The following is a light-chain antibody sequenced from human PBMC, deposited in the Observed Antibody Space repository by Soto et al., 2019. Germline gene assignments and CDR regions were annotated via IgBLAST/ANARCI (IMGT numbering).Light chain of an antibody. Sequence: DIQMTQSPSSLSASVGDRVTITCQASQAINNSLNWYQQKPGKAPKLLIYDASSLEAGVPSRFSGSGSATDFTFTISSLQAEDIATYYCQQYDNLPLTFGGGTKVEIK. CDR1: QAINNS. CDR3: QQYDNLPLT. CDR2: DAS. J-gene: IGKJ4*01. V-gene: IGKV1-33*01.